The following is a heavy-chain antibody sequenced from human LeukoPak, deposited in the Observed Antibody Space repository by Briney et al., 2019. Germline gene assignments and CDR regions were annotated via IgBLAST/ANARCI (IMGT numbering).Heavy chain of an antibody. CDR3: AREAGYYYYGMDV. V-gene: IGHV3-30-3*01. Sequence: GGSLRLSCAASGFIFSNYAMSWVRQAPGKGLEWVAVISYDGSNKYYADSVKGRFTISRDNSKNTLYLQMNSLRAEDTAVYYCAREAGYYYYGMDVWGQGTTVTVSS. D-gene: IGHD6-13*01. CDR2: ISYDGSNK. J-gene: IGHJ6*02. CDR1: GFIFSNYA.